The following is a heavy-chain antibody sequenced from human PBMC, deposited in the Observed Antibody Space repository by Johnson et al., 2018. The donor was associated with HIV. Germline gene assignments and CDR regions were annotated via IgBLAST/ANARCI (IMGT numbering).Heavy chain of an antibody. CDR3: AKVYTYGAFDI. CDR2: IKSKTDAGTP. V-gene: IGHV3-15*01. CDR1: GFTFSNAW. Sequence: MQLVESGGGLLKPGGSLRLSCAASGFTFSNAWMSWVRQAPGKGLEWVGRIKSKTDAGTPDYAAPVKGRFTISRDTAKNTLYLQLNSLRVEDTAVYYCAKVYTYGAFDIWGQGTKVTVSS. J-gene: IGHJ3*02. D-gene: IGHD5-18*01.